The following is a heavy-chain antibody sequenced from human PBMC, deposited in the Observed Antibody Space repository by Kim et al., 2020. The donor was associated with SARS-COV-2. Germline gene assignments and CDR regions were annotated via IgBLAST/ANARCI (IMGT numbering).Heavy chain of an antibody. CDR2: IYYSGST. V-gene: IGHV4-39*01. CDR3: ARLGHYYDSRSNWFDP. Sequence: SETLSLTCTVSGGSISSSSYYWGWIRQPPGKGLEWIGSIYYSGSTYYNPSLKSRVTISVDTSKNQFSLKLSSVTAADTAVYYCARLGHYYDSRSNWFDPWCQGTLVTVSS. J-gene: IGHJ5*02. CDR1: GGSISSSSYY. D-gene: IGHD3-22*01.